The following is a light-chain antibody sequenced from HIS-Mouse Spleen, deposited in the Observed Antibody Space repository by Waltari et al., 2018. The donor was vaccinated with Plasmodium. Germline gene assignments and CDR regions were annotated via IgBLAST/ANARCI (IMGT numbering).Light chain of an antibody. J-gene: IGKJ2*01. CDR1: QDISNY. CDR2: DAS. Sequence: DIQMTQSPSSLSASVGDRVTITYQASQDISNYLNWYQQKPGKAPKLLIYDASNLETGVPARFSGSGSGTDFTCTISSLQPEDIATYYCQQYDNLPYTFGQGTKLEIK. V-gene: IGKV1-33*01. CDR3: QQYDNLPYT.